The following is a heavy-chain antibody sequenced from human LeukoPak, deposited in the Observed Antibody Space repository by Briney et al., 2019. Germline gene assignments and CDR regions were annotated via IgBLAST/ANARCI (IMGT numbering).Heavy chain of an antibody. V-gene: IGHV3-53*01. CDR2: LYSDGST. CDR1: GFIVSSNC. J-gene: IGHJ6*02. CDR3: ARESIYFGSGRDLTDARLFYYYGMDA. Sequence: GGSLRLSCVASGFIVSSNCMTWVRQAPGKGLEWVSVLYSDGSTYYSDSVKGRFTISRDNSENTLYLQMSSLRAEDTAVYYCARESIYFGSGRDLTDARLFYYYGMDAWGQGTTVTVSS. D-gene: IGHD3-10*01.